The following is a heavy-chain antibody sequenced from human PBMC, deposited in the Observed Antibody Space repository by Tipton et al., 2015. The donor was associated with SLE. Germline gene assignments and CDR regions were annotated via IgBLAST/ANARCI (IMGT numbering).Heavy chain of an antibody. CDR2: INPSGGST. D-gene: IGHD3-3*01. Sequence: QLVQSGAEVKKPGASVKVSCKASGYTFTSYYMHWVRQAPGQGLEWMGIINPSGGSTNYAQKFQGRVTMTRDTSISTAYMELSRLRSDDTAVYYCARDRNFGNGMDVWGQGTTVTVSS. CDR3: ARDRNFGNGMDV. CDR1: GYTFTSYY. V-gene: IGHV1-46*01. J-gene: IGHJ6*02.